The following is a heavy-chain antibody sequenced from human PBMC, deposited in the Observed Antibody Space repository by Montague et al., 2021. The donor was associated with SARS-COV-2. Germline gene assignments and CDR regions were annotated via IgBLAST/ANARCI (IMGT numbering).Heavy chain of an antibody. CDR1: GGSFSGYY. V-gene: IGHV4-34*01. D-gene: IGHD3-10*01. CDR3: ARQGRISMVRLNWFDP. Sequence: SETLSLTCAVYGGSFSGYYWSWIRQPPGKGLEWIGEINHSGSTNYNPSLKSRVTISMDTSKNQFSLRLSSVTAADTAVYYCARQGRISMVRLNWFDPWGQGTLVTVSS. CDR2: INHSGST. J-gene: IGHJ5*02.